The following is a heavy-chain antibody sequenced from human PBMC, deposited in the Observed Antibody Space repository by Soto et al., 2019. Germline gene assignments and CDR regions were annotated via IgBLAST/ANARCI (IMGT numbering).Heavy chain of an antibody. CDR2: IYPGDSDT. J-gene: IGHJ6*02. D-gene: IGHD6-6*01. CDR3: ARHDSSSSEYYYGMDV. V-gene: IGHV5-51*01. Sequence: GESLKISCKGSGYSFTSYWIGWVRQMPGKGLEWMGIIYPGDSDTRYSPSFQGQVTISADKSISTAYLQWSSLKASDTAMYYCARHDSSSSEYYYGMDVWGQGTTVTVSS. CDR1: GYSFTSYW.